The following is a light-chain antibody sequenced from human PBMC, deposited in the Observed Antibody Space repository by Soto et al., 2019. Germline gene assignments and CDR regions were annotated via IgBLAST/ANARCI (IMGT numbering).Light chain of an antibody. Sequence: EIVLTQSPGTLSLSPGERATLSFSASQSVSSSYLAWYQQKPGQAHRLLIYGASTRAAGIPARFSGSGSGTEFTLTISSLQSEDFAVYYCQQRGDWPPITFGQGTRLEIK. CDR2: GAS. CDR3: QQRGDWPPIT. CDR1: QSVSSSY. J-gene: IGKJ5*01. V-gene: IGKV3D-20*02.